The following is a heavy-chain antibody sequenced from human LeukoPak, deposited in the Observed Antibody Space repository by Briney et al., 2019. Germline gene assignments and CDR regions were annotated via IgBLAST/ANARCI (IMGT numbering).Heavy chain of an antibody. CDR2: SRNKGTSCTT. Sequence: GGSLTLLCSPCGLTLSDHYIVGVRQAPGKGRAWVGRSRNKGTSCTTEYAAFLKGRFTISRDDSKNSLFLQMNSLRTEDTAVYYCARDGGTGGNTAFDIWGQGTMVTVSS. D-gene: IGHD4-23*01. V-gene: IGHV3-72*01. CDR1: GLTLSDHY. J-gene: IGHJ3*02. CDR3: ARDGGTGGNTAFDI.